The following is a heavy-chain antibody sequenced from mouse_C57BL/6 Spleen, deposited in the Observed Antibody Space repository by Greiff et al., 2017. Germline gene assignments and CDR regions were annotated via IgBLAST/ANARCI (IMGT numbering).Heavy chain of an antibody. CDR1: GFTFSSYG. CDR3: ARKPWYFDV. CDR2: ISSGGSYT. V-gene: IGHV5-6*02. Sequence: EVMLVESGGDLVKPGGSLKLSCAASGFTFSSYGMSWVRQTPDKRLEWVATISSGGSYTYYPDSVKGRFPISRDNAKNTLYLQMSSLKSEDTAMYYCARKPWYFDVWGTGTTVTVSS. J-gene: IGHJ1*03.